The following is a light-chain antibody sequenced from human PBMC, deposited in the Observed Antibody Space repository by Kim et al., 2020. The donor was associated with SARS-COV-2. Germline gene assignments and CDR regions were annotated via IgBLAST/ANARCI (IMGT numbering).Light chain of an antibody. J-gene: IGKJ2*03. CDR2: GAS. Sequence: PGERATPSCRASKSVSRNLAWYQQKPGQVPRLLIYGASTRATGIPARFSGSGSGTEVTLNISSLQSEDFAVYYCQQYNNWPPGNSFGQGTKLEI. V-gene: IGKV3-15*01. CDR1: KSVSRN. CDR3: QQYNNWPPGNS.